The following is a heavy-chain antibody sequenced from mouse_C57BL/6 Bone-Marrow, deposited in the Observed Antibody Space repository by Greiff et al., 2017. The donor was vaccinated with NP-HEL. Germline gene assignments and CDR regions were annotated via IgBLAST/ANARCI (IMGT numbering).Heavy chain of an antibody. CDR2: IYPGDGDT. CDR1: GYAFSSSW. J-gene: IGHJ3*01. CDR3: ANSYYYGSSYPFAY. Sequence: VQLQQSGPELVKPGASVKISCKASGYAFSSSWMNWVKQRPGKGLEWIGRIYPGDGDTNYNGKFKGKATLTADKSSSTAYMQLSSLTSEDSAVYFCANSYYYGSSYPFAYWGQGTLVTVSA. D-gene: IGHD1-1*01. V-gene: IGHV1-82*01.